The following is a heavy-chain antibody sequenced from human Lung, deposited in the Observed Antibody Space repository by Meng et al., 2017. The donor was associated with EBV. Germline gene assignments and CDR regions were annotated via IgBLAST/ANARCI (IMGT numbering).Heavy chain of an antibody. CDR1: GGSFSTYD. Sequence: GQCQGSGPGLVKPSQTLSLTCTVYGGSFSTYDGSWLRQSPGKGLAWIGEINHGGSTNYNPSLKSRVTISVDKSKNQFSLKLSSVTAADTAVYYCARGVSDTAMVPYYFDYWGQGTLVTVSS. V-gene: IGHV4-34*09. CDR2: INHGGST. D-gene: IGHD5-18*01. CDR3: ARGVSDTAMVPYYFDY. J-gene: IGHJ4*02.